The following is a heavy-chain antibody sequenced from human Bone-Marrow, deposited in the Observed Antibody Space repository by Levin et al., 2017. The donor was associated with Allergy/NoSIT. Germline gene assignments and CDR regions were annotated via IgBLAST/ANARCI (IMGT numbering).Heavy chain of an antibody. CDR2: IYYSGST. J-gene: IGHJ6*02. D-gene: IGHD3-3*01. CDR3: ARIHQVHDFWSGYPGYYDGMDV. V-gene: IGHV4-59*01. Sequence: ASETLSLTCTVSGGSISSYYWSWIRQPPGKGLEWIGYIYYSGSTNYNPSLKSRVTISVDTSKNQFSLKLSSVTAADTAVYYCARIHQVHDFWSGYPGYYDGMDVWGQGTTVTVSS. CDR1: GGSISSYY.